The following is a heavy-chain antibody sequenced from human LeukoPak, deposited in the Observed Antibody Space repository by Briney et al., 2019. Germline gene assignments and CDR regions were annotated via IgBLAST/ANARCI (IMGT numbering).Heavy chain of an antibody. CDR2: INPSGGST. D-gene: IGHD5/OR15-5a*01. CDR3: ARGSDGLRLKGQYFDY. CDR1: GHSLTSYS. Sequence: ASVKVSCKAFGHSLTSYSMHWVRQAPGQGLEWIGIINPSGGSTSYAQKFQGRVTMTRDTSTSTVYMEVTSLRSEDTAVYYCARGSDGLRLKGQYFDYWGQGTLVTVSS. V-gene: IGHV1-46*01. J-gene: IGHJ4*02.